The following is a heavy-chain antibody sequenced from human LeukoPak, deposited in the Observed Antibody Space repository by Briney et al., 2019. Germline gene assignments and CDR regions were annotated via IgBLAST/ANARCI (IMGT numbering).Heavy chain of an antibody. J-gene: IGHJ6*02. D-gene: IGHD2-2*02. CDR2: ISSSGSTI. CDR1: GFTFSDYY. V-gene: IGHV3-11*01. Sequence: GSLRLSCAASGFTFSDYYMSWIRQAPGKGLEWVSYISSSGSTIYYADSVKGRFPISRDNAKNSLYLQMNSLRAEDTAVYYCARDYRGTIVVVPAAIGAARSTDYYYYGMDVWGQGTTVTVSS. CDR3: ARDYRGTIVVVPAAIGAARSTDYYYYGMDV.